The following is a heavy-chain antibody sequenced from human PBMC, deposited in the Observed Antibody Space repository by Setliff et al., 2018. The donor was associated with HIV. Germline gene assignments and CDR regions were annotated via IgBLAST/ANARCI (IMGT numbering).Heavy chain of an antibody. V-gene: IGHV4-34*01. Sequence: SETLSLTCAVSGGFFSGYSWNWIRQSPENGLQWIGEINHRGITNYNPSLKSRVTISVDPSKNQISLKVSSMTAADTAVYYCARGTYMIARTGRYFDYWGQGTLVTVSS. J-gene: IGHJ4*02. CDR3: ARGTYMIARTGRYFDY. CDR2: INHRGIT. D-gene: IGHD3-22*01. CDR1: GGFFSGYS.